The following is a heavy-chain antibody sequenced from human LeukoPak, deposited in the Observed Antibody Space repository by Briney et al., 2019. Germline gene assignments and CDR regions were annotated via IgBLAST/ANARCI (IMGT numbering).Heavy chain of an antibody. CDR3: ARGVQESMPYYYDSSGYYYNRPIKKSMDV. CDR2: IYYSGST. Sequence: PSETLSLTCTVSGGSISSYYWSWIRQPPGKGLEWIGYIYYSGSTNYNPSLKSRVTISVDTSKNQFSLKLSSVIAADTAVYYCARGVQESMPYYYDSSGYYYNRPIKKSMDVWGQGTTVTVSS. D-gene: IGHD3-22*01. CDR1: GGSISSYY. J-gene: IGHJ6*02. V-gene: IGHV4-59*01.